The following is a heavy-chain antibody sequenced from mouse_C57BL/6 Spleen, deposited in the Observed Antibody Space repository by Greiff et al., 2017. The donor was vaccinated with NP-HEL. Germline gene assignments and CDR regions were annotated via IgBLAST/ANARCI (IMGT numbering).Heavy chain of an antibody. CDR3: ARYDYYYGSSYPGY. Sequence: QVQLQQSGPELVKPGASVKLSCKASVYTFTLYDITCFHPMPVPSLHSICWLYPRDGSTKYNEKFKGKATLTVDTSSSTAYMELHSLTSEDSAVYFCARYDYYYGSSYPGYWGQGTTLTVSS. J-gene: IGHJ2*01. V-gene: IGHV1-85*01. D-gene: IGHD1-1*01. CDR2: LYPRDGST. CDR1: VYTFTLYD.